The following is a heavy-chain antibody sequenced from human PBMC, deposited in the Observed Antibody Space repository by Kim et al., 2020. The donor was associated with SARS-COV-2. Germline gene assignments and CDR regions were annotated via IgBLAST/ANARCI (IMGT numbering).Heavy chain of an antibody. CDR1: GFTFSSYS. J-gene: IGHJ4*02. Sequence: GGSLRLSCAASGFTFSSYSMNWVRQAPGKGLEWVSYISSSSTIYYADSVKGRFTISRDNAKNSLYLQMNSLRDEDTAVYYCAKQQLGFDYWGQGTLVTVSS. V-gene: IGHV3-48*02. CDR3: AKQQLGFDY. CDR2: ISSSSTI. D-gene: IGHD6-13*01.